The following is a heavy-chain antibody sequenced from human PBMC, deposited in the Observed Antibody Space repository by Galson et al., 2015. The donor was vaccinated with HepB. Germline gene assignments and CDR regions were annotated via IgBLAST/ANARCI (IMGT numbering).Heavy chain of an antibody. Sequence: SVKVSCKASGYTFTGYYMHWVRQAPGQGLEWMGGIIPIFGTANYAQKFQGRVTITADESTSTAYMELSSLRSEDTAVYYCARDRGCSSTSCFEYFQHWGQGTLVTVSP. CDR3: ARDRGCSSTSCFEYFQH. D-gene: IGHD2-2*01. V-gene: IGHV1-69*13. CDR2: IIPIFGTA. CDR1: GYTFTGYY. J-gene: IGHJ1*01.